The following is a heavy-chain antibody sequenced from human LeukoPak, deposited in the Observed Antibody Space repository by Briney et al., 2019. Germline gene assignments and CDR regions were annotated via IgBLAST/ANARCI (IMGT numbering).Heavy chain of an antibody. CDR2: ISSSSSTI. CDR1: GSTFSSYS. J-gene: IGHJ4*02. Sequence: PGGSLRLSCAASGSTFSSYSMNWVRQAPGKGLEWVSYISSSSSTIYYADSVKGRFTISRDNAKNSLYLQMNSLRDEDTAVYYCASAGRDGYNPFDYWGQGTLVTVSS. CDR3: ASAGRDGYNPFDY. V-gene: IGHV3-48*02. D-gene: IGHD5-24*01.